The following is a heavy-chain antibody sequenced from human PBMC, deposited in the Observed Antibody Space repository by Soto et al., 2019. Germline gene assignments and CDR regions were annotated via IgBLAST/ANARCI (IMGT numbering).Heavy chain of an antibody. CDR1: GGSISTSNL. V-gene: IGHV4-4*02. CDR2: IYHSGST. Sequence: PSETLSLTCAVSGGSISTSNLWTWVRQPPGKGLEWIGEIYHSGSTNYNPSLKSRVTISVDKSKNQFSLKLNSVTAADTAVYYCARAKFNRGVMDQFDYWGQGALVTVSS. J-gene: IGHJ4*02. D-gene: IGHD3-10*01. CDR3: ARAKFNRGVMDQFDY.